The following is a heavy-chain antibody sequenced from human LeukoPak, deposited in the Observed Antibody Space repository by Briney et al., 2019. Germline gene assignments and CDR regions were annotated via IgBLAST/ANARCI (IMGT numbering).Heavy chain of an antibody. J-gene: IGHJ2*01. Sequence: SQTLSLTCTVSGGSISSGGYYWSWIRQHPGKGLEWIGYIYYSGSTYYNSSLKSRVTISVDTSKNQFSLKLSSVTAADTAVYYCARDGITGRYFDLWGRGTLVTVSS. CDR1: GGSISSGGYY. CDR2: IYYSGST. CDR3: ARDGITGRYFDL. V-gene: IGHV4-31*03. D-gene: IGHD3-16*01.